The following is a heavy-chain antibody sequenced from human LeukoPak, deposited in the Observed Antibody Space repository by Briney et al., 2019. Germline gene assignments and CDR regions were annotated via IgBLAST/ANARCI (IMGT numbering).Heavy chain of an antibody. CDR2: ISSSGSTI. CDR1: GFTFSSYA. V-gene: IGHV3-48*04. D-gene: IGHD1-26*01. J-gene: IGHJ5*02. CDR3: ARREPPFDP. Sequence: GGSLRLSCAASGFTFSSYAMHWVRQAPGKGLERVSYISSSGSTIYYADSVKGRFTISRDNAKNSLYLQMNSLRAEDTAVYYCARREPPFDPWGQGTLVTVSS.